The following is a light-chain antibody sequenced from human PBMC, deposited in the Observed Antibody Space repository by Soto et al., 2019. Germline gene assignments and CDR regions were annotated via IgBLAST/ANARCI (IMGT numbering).Light chain of an antibody. J-gene: IGKJ2*01. CDR2: WAS. Sequence: DIVMTQSPDSLAVSLGERATINCKSSQSVLYSSNNKNYLAWYQQRPGQPPKLLIYWASTRESGVPERFSGSGSGTDFTLTITSLQAEDVAVYYCQQYESTPPTFGQGTKLEIQ. CDR3: QQYESTPPT. V-gene: IGKV4-1*01. CDR1: QSVLYSSNNKNY.